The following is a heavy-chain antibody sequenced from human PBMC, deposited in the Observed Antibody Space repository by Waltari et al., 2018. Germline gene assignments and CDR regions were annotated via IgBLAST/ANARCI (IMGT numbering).Heavy chain of an antibody. CDR3: AGKEWELLGVDY. CDR1: GGSISRGSYY. V-gene: IGHV4-61*09. Sequence: QVQLQESGPGLVKPSQTLSLTCTVSGGSISRGSYYWSWIRQPAGKGLEWIGYIYTSGSTNYNPSLKSRVTISVDTSKNQFSLKLSSVTAADTAVYYCAGKEWELLGVDYWGQGTLVTVSS. D-gene: IGHD1-26*01. J-gene: IGHJ4*02. CDR2: IYTSGST.